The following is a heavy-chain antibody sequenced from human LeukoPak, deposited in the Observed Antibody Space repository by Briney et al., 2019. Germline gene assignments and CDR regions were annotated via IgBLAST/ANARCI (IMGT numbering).Heavy chain of an antibody. CDR1: GFTFSSYA. Sequence: GGSLRLSCAASGFTFSSYAMSWVRQAPGKGLEWVSAISGSGGSTYYADSVKGRFTISRDNSKNTLYLQMNSLRAEDTAVYYCAKAPIRYSSSSNYFDYWGQGTLVTVSS. V-gene: IGHV3-23*01. D-gene: IGHD6-13*01. CDR3: AKAPIRYSSSSNYFDY. J-gene: IGHJ4*02. CDR2: ISGSGGST.